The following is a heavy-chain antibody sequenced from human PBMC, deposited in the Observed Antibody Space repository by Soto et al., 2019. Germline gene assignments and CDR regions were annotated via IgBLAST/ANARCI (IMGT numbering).Heavy chain of an antibody. J-gene: IGHJ4*02. Sequence: EVQLLESGGGLVQPGGSLRLSCAASGFTFSRYAMSWVRQAPGMGLELVSAISGSGGSTYYPDSVKGRFTISRDHSNNTLDLQMNSLRAEDTAVYYCAKAPHGTFEWLFPHSDYWVQGTLVTVSS. V-gene: IGHV3-23*01. CDR1: GFTFSRYA. D-gene: IGHD3-9*01. CDR2: ISGSGGST. CDR3: AKAPHGTFEWLFPHSDY.